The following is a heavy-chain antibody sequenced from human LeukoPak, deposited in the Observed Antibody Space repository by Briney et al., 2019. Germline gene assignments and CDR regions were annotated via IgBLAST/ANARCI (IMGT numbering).Heavy chain of an antibody. J-gene: IGHJ4*02. CDR1: GGSISSGGYY. CDR3: ATFSYYGSGSYYFDY. Sequence: SETLSLTCTVSGGSISSGGYYWSWIRQPPGKGLEWIGYIYHSGSTYYNPSLKSRVTISVDRSKNQFSLKLSSVTAADTAVYYCATFSYYGSGSYYFDYWGQGTLVTVSS. V-gene: IGHV4-30-2*01. CDR2: IYHSGST. D-gene: IGHD3-10*01.